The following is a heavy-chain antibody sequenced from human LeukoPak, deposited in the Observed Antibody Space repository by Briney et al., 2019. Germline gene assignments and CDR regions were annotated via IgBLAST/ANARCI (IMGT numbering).Heavy chain of an antibody. CDR3: SRGPIQLWLHNAMDV. CDR1: GFTFGDHA. Sequence: PGGSLRLSCTASGFTFGDHAMSWVRQAPGKGLEWVGFIRSKAYGGTTEYAASVKGRFTISRDDSKSIAYLQMNSLKTEVTAVYYCSRGPIQLWLHNAMDVWGQGTTVTVSS. CDR2: IRSKAYGGTT. J-gene: IGHJ6*02. V-gene: IGHV3-49*04. D-gene: IGHD5-18*01.